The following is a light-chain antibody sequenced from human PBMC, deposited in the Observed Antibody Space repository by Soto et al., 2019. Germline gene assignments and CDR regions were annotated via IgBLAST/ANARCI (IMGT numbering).Light chain of an antibody. J-gene: IGLJ2*01. CDR2: ADN. V-gene: IGLV1-40*01. Sequence: QSVLTQTPSVSGSPGQKITMSCTGSSSNIGAGYDVHWYQQVPGAAPRLIIYADNNRPSGVPDRFSASKSGTSASLAITGLQVEDEAEDYCQSYYSSLSGAIFGAGTKLTVL. CDR1: SSNIGAGYD. CDR3: QSYYSSLSGAI.